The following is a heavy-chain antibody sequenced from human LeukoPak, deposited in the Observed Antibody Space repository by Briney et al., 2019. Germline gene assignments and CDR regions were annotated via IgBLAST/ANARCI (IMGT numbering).Heavy chain of an antibody. CDR3: VRFPQYCSGGSCRIFDF. CDR2: INTGNGNT. V-gene: IGHV1-3*04. J-gene: IGHJ4*02. Sequence: EASVKVSCKASGYTFTSYAMHWVRQAPGQRLEWMGWINTGNGNTKYSQKMQGRVTISRDTSASTAYMELDSLKSEDTAVYYCVRFPQYCSGGSCRIFDFWGQGTLVTVSS. D-gene: IGHD2-15*01. CDR1: GYTFTSYA.